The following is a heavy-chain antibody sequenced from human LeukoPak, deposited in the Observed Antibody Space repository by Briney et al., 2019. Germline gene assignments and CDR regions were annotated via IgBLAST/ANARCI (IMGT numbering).Heavy chain of an antibody. J-gene: IGHJ4*02. CDR1: GFTFSSYD. Sequence: PGGSLRLSSSASGFTFSSYDIHWVRQAPGKGLESVSAISSNGDSTYYADSVKGRFTISRDNSKNTLYLQMNSLGPEDTAVFYCVKGNSGTFDYWGQGTLVTVSS. D-gene: IGHD3-10*01. V-gene: IGHV3-64D*06. CDR2: ISSNGDST. CDR3: VKGNSGTFDY.